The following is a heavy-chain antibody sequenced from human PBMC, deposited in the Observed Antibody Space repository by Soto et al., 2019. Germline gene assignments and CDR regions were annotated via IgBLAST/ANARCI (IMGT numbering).Heavy chain of an antibody. V-gene: IGHV5-10-1*01. CDR1: GNSFTSYW. CDR3: ARRIAVAGSYYFDY. Sequence: GKSLKISCKGSGNSFTSYWISWVRQMPGKGLEWMGRVDPSDSYSNYSPSFQGHVTISADKSISTAYLQWSSLKASDTAMYYCARRIAVAGSYYFDYWGQGALVTVSS. CDR2: VDPSDSYS. D-gene: IGHD6-19*01. J-gene: IGHJ4*02.